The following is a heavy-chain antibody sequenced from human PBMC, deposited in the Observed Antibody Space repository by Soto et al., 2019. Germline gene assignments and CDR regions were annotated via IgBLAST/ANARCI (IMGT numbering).Heavy chain of an antibody. Sequence: VGSLRLSCAASGFTFSSYSMNWVRQAPGKGLEWVSYISSSSSTIYYADSVKGRFTISRDNAKNSLYLQMNSLRDEDTAVYYCARDYSSGWYSYYYYGMDVWGQGTTVTVSS. V-gene: IGHV3-48*02. CDR1: GFTFSSYS. CDR3: ARDYSSGWYSYYYYGMDV. J-gene: IGHJ6*02. D-gene: IGHD6-19*01. CDR2: ISSSSSTI.